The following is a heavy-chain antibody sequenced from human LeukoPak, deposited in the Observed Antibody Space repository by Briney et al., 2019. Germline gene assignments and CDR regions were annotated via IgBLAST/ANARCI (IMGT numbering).Heavy chain of an antibody. CDR1: GFTFNNYG. D-gene: IGHD2-8*01. Sequence: GGSLRLSCAASGFTFNNYGMSWVRQAPGKGLEWVSYISSSGSTIYYADSVKGRFTISRDNAKNSLYLQMNSLRAEDTAVYYCARGPTYAFDYWGQGTLVTVSS. CDR3: ARGPTYAFDY. CDR2: ISSSGSTI. J-gene: IGHJ4*02. V-gene: IGHV3-48*04.